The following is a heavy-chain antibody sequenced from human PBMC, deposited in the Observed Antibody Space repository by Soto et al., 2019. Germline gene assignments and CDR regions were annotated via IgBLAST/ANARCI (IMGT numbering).Heavy chain of an antibody. D-gene: IGHD3-22*01. CDR1: GDSISRGAYY. V-gene: IGHV4-31*03. CDR2: ISNSGRT. Sequence: SETLSLTCTVSGDSISRGAYYWTRIRQHPVKGLEWIGYISNSGRTYYKPSLKSRLTISLDSAKNQFSVKLTSVTAADTAMYYCALIYDSSGYYYGNNWFDPWGQGTLVTVSS. CDR3: ALIYDSSGYYYGNNWFDP. J-gene: IGHJ5*02.